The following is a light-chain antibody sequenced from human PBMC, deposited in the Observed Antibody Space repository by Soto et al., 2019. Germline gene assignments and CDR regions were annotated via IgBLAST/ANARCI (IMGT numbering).Light chain of an antibody. CDR2: GAF. Sequence: EIVLTQSPATLSLSPGERATLSCRASPSVTNFLAWYQQKPGQAPRLLIYGAFNRATGIPARFSGSGSGTDFTLTISSLEPEDSATYYCQQYYSYPFTFGPGTKLDI. CDR3: QQYYSYPFT. J-gene: IGKJ3*01. V-gene: IGKV3-11*01. CDR1: PSVTNF.